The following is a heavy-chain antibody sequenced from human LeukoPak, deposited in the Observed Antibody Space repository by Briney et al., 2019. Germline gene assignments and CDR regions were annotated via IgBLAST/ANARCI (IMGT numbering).Heavy chain of an antibody. CDR1: GGSISSYY. CDR3: ARFAVVRGVIPSDYYYYGMDV. V-gene: IGHV4-59*01. J-gene: IGHJ6*02. CDR2: IYYSGST. D-gene: IGHD3-10*01. Sequence: PSGTLSLTCTVSGGSISSYYWSWIRQPPGKGLEWIGYIYYSGSTNYNPSLKSRVTISVDTSKNQFSLKLSSVTAADTAVYYCARFAVVRGVIPSDYYYYGMDVWGQGTTVTVSS.